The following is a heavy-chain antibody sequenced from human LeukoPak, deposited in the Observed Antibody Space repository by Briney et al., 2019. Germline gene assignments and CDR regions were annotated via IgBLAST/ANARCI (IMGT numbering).Heavy chain of an antibody. Sequence: GGSLRLSCAASGFTFSSYWMSWVRQAPGKGLEWVANIKQDGSEKYYVDSVKGRFTISRDNSKNTLYLQMNSLRAEDTAVYYCAWPGSPFDYWGQGTLVTVSS. V-gene: IGHV3-7*03. CDR1: GFTFSSYW. CDR3: AWPGSPFDY. CDR2: IKQDGSEK. D-gene: IGHD3-10*01. J-gene: IGHJ4*02.